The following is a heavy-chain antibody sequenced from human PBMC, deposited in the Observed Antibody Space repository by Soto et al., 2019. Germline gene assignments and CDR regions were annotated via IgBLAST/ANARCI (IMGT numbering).Heavy chain of an antibody. D-gene: IGHD5-18*01. Sequence: TSETLSLTCSVSGGSINNYYCSWIRQPPGKGLEWIGYIYYSGSPNYNPSLKSRVTISVDTSKNQFSLKLSSVTAADTAVYYCARQSNTAMVRFYWFDPWGQGTLVTVSS. CDR3: ARQSNTAMVRFYWFDP. J-gene: IGHJ5*02. V-gene: IGHV4-59*08. CDR2: IYYSGSP. CDR1: GGSINNYY.